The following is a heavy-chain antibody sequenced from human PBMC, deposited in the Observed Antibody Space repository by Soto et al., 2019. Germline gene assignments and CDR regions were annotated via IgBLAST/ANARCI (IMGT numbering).Heavy chain of an antibody. CDR1: GFTFSSYS. Sequence: GGSLRLSCAASGFTFSSYSMNWVRQAPGKGLEWVSYISSSSSTIYYADSVKGRFTISRDNAKNSLYLQMNSLRAEDTAVYYCARAPESMYSSLYFPHWGQGTLVTVSS. D-gene: IGHD6-19*01. CDR2: ISSSSSTI. V-gene: IGHV3-48*01. J-gene: IGHJ1*01. CDR3: ARAPESMYSSLYFPH.